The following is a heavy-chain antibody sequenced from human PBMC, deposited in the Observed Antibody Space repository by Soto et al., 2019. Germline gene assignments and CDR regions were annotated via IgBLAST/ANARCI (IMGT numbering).Heavy chain of an antibody. V-gene: IGHV2-5*02. Sequence: SGPTLVNPTQTLTLTCTFSGFSFSTTGVGVGWIRQPPGKALEWLALIYWDDDKRYSPSLKSRLTITKDTSKNQVVLTMTNMDPVDTATYYCAHRQAQGIGLAGPLDCWGQGTLVTVSS. CDR1: GFSFSTTGVG. J-gene: IGHJ4*02. CDR3: AHRQAQGIGLAGPLDC. CDR2: IYWDDDK. D-gene: IGHD6-19*01.